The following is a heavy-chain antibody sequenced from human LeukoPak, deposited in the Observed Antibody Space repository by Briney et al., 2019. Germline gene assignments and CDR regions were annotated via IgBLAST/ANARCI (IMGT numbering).Heavy chain of an antibody. CDR1: GGSISSGDYY. CDR3: ARDHRYGSGSYYTNWFDP. V-gene: IGHV4-30-4*01. J-gene: IGHJ5*02. D-gene: IGHD3-10*01. Sequence: SETLSLTCTVSGGSISSGDYYWSWIRQPPGKGLEWIGYIYYSGSTYYNPSLKSRVTISVDTSKNQFSLKLSSVTAADTAVYYCARDHRYGSGSYYTNWFDPWGQGTLVTVSS. CDR2: IYYSGST.